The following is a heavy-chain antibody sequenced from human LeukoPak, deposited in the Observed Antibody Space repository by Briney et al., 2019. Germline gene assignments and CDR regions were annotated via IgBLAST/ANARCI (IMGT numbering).Heavy chain of an antibody. V-gene: IGHV4-39*07. D-gene: IGHD6-19*01. J-gene: IGHJ4*02. CDR1: GGSISSYY. CDR2: IYYSGST. CDR3: ARDSIAVAGDYFDY. Sequence: SETLSLTCTVSGGSISSYYWGWIRQPPGKGLEWIGSIYYSGSTYYNPSLKSRVTISVDTSKNQFSLKLSSVTAADTAVYYCARDSIAVAGDYFDYWGQGTLVTVSS.